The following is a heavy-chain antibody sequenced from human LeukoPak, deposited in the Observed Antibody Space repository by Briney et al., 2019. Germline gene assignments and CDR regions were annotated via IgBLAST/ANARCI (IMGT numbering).Heavy chain of an antibody. CDR2: INHSGST. Sequence: PSETLSLTCAVYGGSFSGYYWSWIRQPPGKGLEWIGEINHSGSTNYNLSLKSRVTISVDTSKNQFSLKLSSVTAADTAVYYCARSIAAAGPFRYWGQGTLVTVSS. CDR1: GGSFSGYY. J-gene: IGHJ4*02. D-gene: IGHD6-13*01. V-gene: IGHV4-34*01. CDR3: ARSIAAAGPFRY.